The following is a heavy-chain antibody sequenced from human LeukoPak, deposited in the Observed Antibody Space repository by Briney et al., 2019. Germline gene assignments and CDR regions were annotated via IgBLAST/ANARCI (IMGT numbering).Heavy chain of an antibody. Sequence: GGSLRLSCAASGFTFSSYSMNWVRQAPGKGLKWVSYISSSSSTIYYADSVKGRFTISRDNAKNSLYLQMNSLRAEDTAVYYCASRRTDSSGYYWDYYYYMDVWGKGTTVTVSS. CDR1: GFTFSSYS. CDR3: ASRRTDSSGYYWDYYYYMDV. CDR2: ISSSSSTI. J-gene: IGHJ6*03. D-gene: IGHD3-22*01. V-gene: IGHV3-48*01.